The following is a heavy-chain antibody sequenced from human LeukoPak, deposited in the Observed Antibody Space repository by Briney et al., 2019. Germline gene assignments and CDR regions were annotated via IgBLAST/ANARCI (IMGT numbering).Heavy chain of an antibody. D-gene: IGHD6-13*01. CDR2: IYYSGST. Sequence: SETLSLTCTVSGGSISSSSYYWGWIRQPPGKGLEWIGSIYYSGSTYYNPSLKSRVTISVDTSKNQFSLKLSSVTAADTAVYYRARRAAAPTFDYWGQGTLVTVSS. CDR1: GGSISSSSYY. CDR3: ARRAAAPTFDY. J-gene: IGHJ4*02. V-gene: IGHV4-39*01.